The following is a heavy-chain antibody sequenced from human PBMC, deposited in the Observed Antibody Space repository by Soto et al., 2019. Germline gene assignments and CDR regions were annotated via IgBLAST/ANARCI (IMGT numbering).Heavy chain of an antibody. J-gene: IGHJ6*02. CDR2: IIPILGTA. CDR3: ARDRGRGGYYDSSGYTYYGMDV. Sequence: QVQLVQSGAEVKKPGSSVKVSCKASGGTFSSYAISWVRQAPGQGLEWMGGIIPILGTANYAQKFQGRVTITADESTSTAYMELSSLRSEDTAVYYCARDRGRGGYYDSSGYTYYGMDVWGQGTTVTVSS. CDR1: GGTFSSYA. V-gene: IGHV1-69*01. D-gene: IGHD3-22*01.